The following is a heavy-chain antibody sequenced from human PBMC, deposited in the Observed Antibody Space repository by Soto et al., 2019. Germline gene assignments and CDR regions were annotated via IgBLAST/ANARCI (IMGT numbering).Heavy chain of an antibody. J-gene: IGHJ3*02. CDR2: IIPILGIA. CDR3: ARQHHSGSYYGAFDI. CDR1: GGTFSSYT. Sequence: QVQLVQSGAEVKKPGSSVQVSCKASGGTFSSYTISWVRQAPGQWLEWMGRIIPILGIANYAQKFQGRVTITADKSTSTAYMELSSLRSEDTAVYYCARQHHSGSYYGAFDIWVQGTMVTVSS. D-gene: IGHD1-26*01. V-gene: IGHV1-69*02.